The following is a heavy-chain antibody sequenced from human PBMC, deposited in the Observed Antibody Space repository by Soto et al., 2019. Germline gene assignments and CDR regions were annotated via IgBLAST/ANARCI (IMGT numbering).Heavy chain of an antibody. CDR3: AQDPGIGLAGADL. CDR1: GGTFSSYA. CDR2: IIPIGGTA. D-gene: IGHD6-19*01. J-gene: IGHJ6*02. V-gene: IGHV1-69*01. Sequence: VQLVQSGAEVQKPGSSVKVSCKASGGTFSSYAISWVRQAPGQGREWMGGIIPIGGTANYAQKVQGRVTITADGSTRTAYMELSSLRSGDTAVEYCAQDPGIGLAGADLWGQGTPVTVSS.